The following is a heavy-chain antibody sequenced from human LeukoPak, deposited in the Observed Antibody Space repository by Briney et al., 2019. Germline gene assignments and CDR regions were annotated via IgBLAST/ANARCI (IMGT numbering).Heavy chain of an antibody. CDR2: INPNSGGT. V-gene: IGHV1-2*02. CDR1: GYTFTGYY. J-gene: IGHJ4*02. Sequence: ASVKVSCKASGYTFTGYYMHWVRQAPGQGLEWMGWINPNSGGTNYARKFQGRVTMTRGTSISTAYMELSRLRSDDTAVYYCASTGYCSGGSCYSNRYWGQGTLATVSS. D-gene: IGHD2-15*01. CDR3: ASTGYCSGGSCYSNRY.